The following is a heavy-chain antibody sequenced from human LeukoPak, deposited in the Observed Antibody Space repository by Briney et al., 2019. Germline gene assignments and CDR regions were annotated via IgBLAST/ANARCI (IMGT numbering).Heavy chain of an antibody. J-gene: IGHJ2*01. CDR2: IGTAGDT. Sequence: PGGSLRLSCAASGCTFSSYDMHWVRQATGKGLEWVSAIGTAGDTYYPGSVKGRFTISRENAKNSLYLQMNSLRAGDTAVYYCARVLSGRWYFDLWGRGTLVTVSS. V-gene: IGHV3-13*01. CDR1: GCTFSSYD. CDR3: ARVLSGRWYFDL. D-gene: IGHD3-10*01.